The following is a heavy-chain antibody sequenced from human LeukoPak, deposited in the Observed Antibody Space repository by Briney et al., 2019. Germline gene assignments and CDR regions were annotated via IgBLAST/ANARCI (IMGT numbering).Heavy chain of an antibody. CDR1: GLTFDDYA. V-gene: IGHV3-9*01. CDR2: ISWNSGSI. CDR3: AKVDSSSWYARIDY. Sequence: GGSLRLSCAASGLTFDDYAMHWVRQAPGKGLELVSGISWNSGSIGYADSVKGRFTISRDNAKNSLYLQMNSLRPEDTALYYCAKVDSSSWYARIDYWGQGTLVTVSS. D-gene: IGHD6-13*01. J-gene: IGHJ4*02.